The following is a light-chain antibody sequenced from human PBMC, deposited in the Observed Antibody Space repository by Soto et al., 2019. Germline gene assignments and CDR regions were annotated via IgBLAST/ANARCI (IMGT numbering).Light chain of an antibody. Sequence: EIVLTQSPGTLSLSPGERATLSCRASQSVSSSYLAWYQQKPGQAPRLLMYGASSRATGIPDRFSGSGSGTDFTLTISRLEPEDFAVYYCQQYDSSPLTFGGGTQVEIK. CDR1: QSVSSSY. V-gene: IGKV3-20*01. CDR3: QQYDSSPLT. CDR2: GAS. J-gene: IGKJ4*01.